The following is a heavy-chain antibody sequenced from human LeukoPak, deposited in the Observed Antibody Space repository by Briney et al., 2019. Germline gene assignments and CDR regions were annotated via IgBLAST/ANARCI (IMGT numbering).Heavy chain of an antibody. CDR2: IKQDGSEK. CDR3: ASAMTTVSIGDAFDI. Sequence: GGSLRLFCAASGFTFSSYWMSWVRQAPGKGLEWVANIKQDGSEKYYVDSVKGRFTISRDNAKNSLYLQMNSLRAEDTAVYYCASAMTTVSIGDAFDIWGQGTMVTVSS. V-gene: IGHV3-7*01. CDR1: GFTFSSYW. D-gene: IGHD4-17*01. J-gene: IGHJ3*02.